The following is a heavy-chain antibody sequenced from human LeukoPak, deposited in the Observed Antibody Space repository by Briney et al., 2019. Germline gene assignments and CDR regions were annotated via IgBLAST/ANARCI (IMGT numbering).Heavy chain of an antibody. Sequence: PSETLSLTCNVSGVSISSSSYYWGWIRQPPGKGLEWIGSIYSSGSTYYSSSLKSRVTISVDTSKNQFSLKLSSVTAADTAVYYCARGVSAARPSPFDPWGQGTLVTVSS. CDR3: ARGVSAARPSPFDP. CDR1: GVSISSSSYY. V-gene: IGHV4-39*07. CDR2: IYSSGST. J-gene: IGHJ5*02. D-gene: IGHD6-6*01.